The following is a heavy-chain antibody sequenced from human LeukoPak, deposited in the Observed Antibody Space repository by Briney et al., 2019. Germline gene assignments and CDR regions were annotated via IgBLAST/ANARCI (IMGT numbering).Heavy chain of an antibody. J-gene: IGHJ4*02. Sequence: PSETLSLTCTVSGGSISSYYWSWIRQPPGKGLEWIGYIYYSGSTDYNPSLKSRVTISVDTSKNQFSLKLSSVTAADTAVYYCAREVYYYGSGTRSTRTIDYWGQGTLVTVSS. D-gene: IGHD3-10*01. V-gene: IGHV4-59*01. CDR3: AREVYYYGSGTRSTRTIDY. CDR2: IYYSGST. CDR1: GGSISSYY.